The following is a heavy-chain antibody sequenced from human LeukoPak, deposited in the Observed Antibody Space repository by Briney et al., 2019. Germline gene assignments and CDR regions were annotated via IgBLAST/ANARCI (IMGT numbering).Heavy chain of an antibody. D-gene: IGHD6-13*01. Sequence: ASVTVSCKASGYIFTGYYIHWVRQAPGQGLEWMGRLNPNNGGTNYAQKFQGRVTMTRDASTTTAYMELTRLRSDDTAVYYCARESSSSWYWGDYWGQGTLVTVSS. CDR2: LNPNNGGT. V-gene: IGHV1-2*06. CDR1: GYIFTGYY. CDR3: ARESSSSWYWGDY. J-gene: IGHJ4*02.